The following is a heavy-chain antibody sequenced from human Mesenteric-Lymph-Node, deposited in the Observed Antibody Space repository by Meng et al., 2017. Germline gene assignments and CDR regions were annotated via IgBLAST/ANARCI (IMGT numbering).Heavy chain of an antibody. CDR1: GYNFTRDG. Sequence: VRLVHSVAELKNPGASVKVSCKASGYNFTRDGISWVRQAPGQGLEWMGWTNGYEDKTTYAQKFEGRLSMTTDTSTSTAYMELRSLRSDDTAVYYCARDWDGVNNCFDPWGQGTLVTVSS. CDR3: ARDWDGVNNCFDP. D-gene: IGHD4-17*01. J-gene: IGHJ5*02. CDR2: TNGYEDKT. V-gene: IGHV1-18*01.